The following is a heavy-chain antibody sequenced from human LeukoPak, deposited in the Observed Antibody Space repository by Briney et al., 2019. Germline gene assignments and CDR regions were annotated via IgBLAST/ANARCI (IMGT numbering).Heavy chain of an antibody. D-gene: IGHD6-6*01. Sequence: SETLSLTCTVSGGSISSSSYYWGWIRQPPGKGLEWIGSIYYSGSTYYNPSLKSRVTISVDTSKNQFSLKLSSVTAADTAVYYCASLSKTEYSSSSGGSIDYWGQGTLVTVSS. CDR1: GGSISSSSYY. CDR2: IYYSGST. CDR3: ASLSKTEYSSSSGGSIDY. V-gene: IGHV4-39*07. J-gene: IGHJ4*02.